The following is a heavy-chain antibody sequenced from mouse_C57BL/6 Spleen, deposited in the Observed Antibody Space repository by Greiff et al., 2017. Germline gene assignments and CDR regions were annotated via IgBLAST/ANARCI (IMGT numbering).Heavy chain of an antibody. CDR1: GFNIKDYY. Sequence: EVKLVESGAELVKPGASVKLSCTASGFNIKDYYMHWVKQRPEQGLEWIGRIDPEDGETKYAPKFQGKATITADTSSNTAYLQISSLTSEDTAVYYCARYYYGSSYAMDYWGQGTSVTVSS. V-gene: IGHV14-2*01. CDR3: ARYYYGSSYAMDY. D-gene: IGHD1-1*01. CDR2: IDPEDGET. J-gene: IGHJ4*01.